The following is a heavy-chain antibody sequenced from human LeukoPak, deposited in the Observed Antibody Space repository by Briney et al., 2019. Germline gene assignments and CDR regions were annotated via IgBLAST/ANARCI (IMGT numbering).Heavy chain of an antibody. Sequence: GASVKVSCKASGGTFSSYPISWVRQAPGQGLEWMGGIIPIFGTAGYAQKFQGRVTITADESTSTAYMELSSLRPEDTALYYCAKTIAVAGTSIWFDPWGQGTLVTVSS. CDR1: GGTFSSYP. V-gene: IGHV1-69*13. CDR3: AKTIAVAGTSIWFDP. D-gene: IGHD6-19*01. CDR2: IIPIFGTA. J-gene: IGHJ5*02.